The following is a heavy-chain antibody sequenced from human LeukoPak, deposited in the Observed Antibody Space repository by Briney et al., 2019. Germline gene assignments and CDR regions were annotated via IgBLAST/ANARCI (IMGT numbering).Heavy chain of an antibody. CDR1: DYSISSGYY. CDR3: GRGRVSSSTWYSTHYYYFYMDV. D-gene: IGHD1-1*01. CDR2: IFQSGHT. V-gene: IGHV4-38-2*02. J-gene: IGHJ6*03. Sequence: SETLSLTCTVSDYSISSGYYWGWVRQPPGKGLEWTGSIFQSGHTYYSPSLKSRVTISVDTSNNRFSLSLSAVTAADTAIYYCGRGRVSSSTWYSTHYYYFYMDVWGKGTTVTVSS.